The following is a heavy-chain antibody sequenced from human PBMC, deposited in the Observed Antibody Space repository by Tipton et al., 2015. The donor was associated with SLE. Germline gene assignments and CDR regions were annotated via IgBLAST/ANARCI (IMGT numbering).Heavy chain of an antibody. D-gene: IGHD1-26*01. V-gene: IGHV4-34*01. Sequence: LRLSCAVYGGSFSGYYWSWIRQPPGKGLEWIGEINHSGSTNYNPSLKSRVTISVDTPKNQFSLKLSSVTAADTAVYYCAIEWATNAFDIWGQGTMVTVSS. J-gene: IGHJ3*02. CDR1: GGSFSGYY. CDR3: AIEWATNAFDI. CDR2: INHSGST.